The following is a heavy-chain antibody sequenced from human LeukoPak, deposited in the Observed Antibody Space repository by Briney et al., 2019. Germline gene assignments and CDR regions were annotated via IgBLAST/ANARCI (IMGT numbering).Heavy chain of an antibody. CDR3: ARGVDRAKMRT. Sequence: SETLSLTCTVSGGSVSIDYWSWIRQPPGQGLEWIGYLLNSGSTSYNPSLKSRVTISVDTSKNQFSLKLNSVTTADSAIYYCARGVDRAKMRTWGQGTLVTVSS. CDR1: GGSVSIDY. V-gene: IGHV4-59*02. J-gene: IGHJ5*02. CDR2: LLNSGST. D-gene: IGHD5-18*01.